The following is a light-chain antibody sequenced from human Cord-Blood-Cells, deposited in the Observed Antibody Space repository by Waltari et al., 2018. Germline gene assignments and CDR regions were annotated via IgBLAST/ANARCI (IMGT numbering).Light chain of an antibody. Sequence: IVMTQSPLSLPVTPGEPASISCRSSQSLLHSNGYNYLYWYLQKPGQSPQLLIYLGSDRASGVPDRFSGSGSGTDFTLKISRVEAEDVGVYYCMQALQTPWTFGQGTKVEIK. CDR2: LGS. V-gene: IGKV2-28*01. J-gene: IGKJ1*01. CDR1: QSLLHSNGYNY. CDR3: MQALQTPWT.